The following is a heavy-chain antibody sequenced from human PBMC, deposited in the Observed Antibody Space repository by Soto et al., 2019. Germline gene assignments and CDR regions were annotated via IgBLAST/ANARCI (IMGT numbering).Heavy chain of an antibody. D-gene: IGHD6-13*01. CDR2: IYYSGST. J-gene: IGHJ5*02. V-gene: IGHV4-59*01. CDR3: ARSTSSGTFWFDP. CDR1: GLSFSGYY. Sequence: SETLSLTCAFYGLSFSGYYWSWIRQPPGKGLEWIGYIYYSGSTNYNPSLKSRVTISVDTSKDQFSLKLSSVTAADTAVYYCARSTSSGTFWFDPWGQGTLVTVSS.